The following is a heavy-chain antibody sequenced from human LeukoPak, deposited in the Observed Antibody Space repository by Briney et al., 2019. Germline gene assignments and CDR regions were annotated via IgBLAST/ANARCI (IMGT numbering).Heavy chain of an antibody. CDR2: LNSDGSST. J-gene: IGHJ6*03. V-gene: IGHV3-74*01. CDR1: GFSFSSYW. CDR3: ARGQAQQWLVSPWNYYYMDV. D-gene: IGHD6-19*01. Sequence: PGGSLRLSCAASGFSFSSYWMHWVRQAPGKGLVWVSRLNSDGSSTSYADSVKGRFTISRDNAKNTLYLQMNSQRAEDTAVYYCARGQAQQWLVSPWNYYYMDVWGKGTTVTISS.